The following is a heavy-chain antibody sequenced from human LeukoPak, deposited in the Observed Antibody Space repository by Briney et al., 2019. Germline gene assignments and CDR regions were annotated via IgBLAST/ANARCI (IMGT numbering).Heavy chain of an antibody. V-gene: IGHV3-21*01. CDR1: GFTFSSYS. CDR2: ISSSSYI. Sequence: GGYLRLSCAASGFTFSSYSMIWVRQDPGKGLEWVSSISSSSYIYYADSVKGRFTISRDNAKNSLYLQMSSLRAEVTAVYYCARGGITSADYYGSGTHRRYYYYGMDVWGQGTTVTVSS. J-gene: IGHJ6*02. CDR3: ARGGITSADYYGSGTHRRYYYYGMDV. D-gene: IGHD3-10*01.